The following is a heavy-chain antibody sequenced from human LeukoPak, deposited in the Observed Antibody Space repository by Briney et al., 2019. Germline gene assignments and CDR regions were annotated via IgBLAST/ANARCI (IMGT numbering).Heavy chain of an antibody. Sequence: SETLSLTCTVSGGSISSYYWSWIRQAPGKGLEWIGYIYYSGSTNYNPSLRSRVSISVDTSKNQFSLRLSSVTAADTAVYYCARETSTGTTADWFDPWGQGTLVTVSS. CDR3: ARETSTGTTADWFDP. J-gene: IGHJ5*02. D-gene: IGHD1-7*01. V-gene: IGHV4-59*01. CDR1: GGSISSYY. CDR2: IYYSGST.